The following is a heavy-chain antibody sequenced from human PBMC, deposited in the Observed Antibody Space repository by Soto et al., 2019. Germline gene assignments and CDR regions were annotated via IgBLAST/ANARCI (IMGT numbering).Heavy chain of an antibody. CDR1: GGTFSSYA. V-gene: IGHV1-69*13. D-gene: IGHD1-26*01. J-gene: IGHJ6*02. CDR2: IIPIFGTA. Sequence: SVKVSCKASGGTFSSYAISWVRQAPGQGLEWMGGIIPIFGTANYAQKFQGRVTITADESTSTAYMELSSLRSEDTAVYYCASPLSTATRHYYGMDVWGQGTTVTVSS. CDR3: ASPLSTATRHYYGMDV.